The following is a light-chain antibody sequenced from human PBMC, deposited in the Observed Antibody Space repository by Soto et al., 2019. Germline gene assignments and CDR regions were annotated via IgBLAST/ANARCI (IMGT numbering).Light chain of an antibody. CDR1: QGISNY. CDR3: QNYNSAPWT. V-gene: IGKV1-27*01. J-gene: IGKJ1*01. CDR2: AAS. Sequence: DIQMTQSPSSLSASVGDGVTITCRASQGISNYLAWYQQRPGKVPVLLIYAASTLQSGVPSRFTGSGAATDFTLTISSLQPEDVATYYCQNYNSAPWTFGQGTKVDIK.